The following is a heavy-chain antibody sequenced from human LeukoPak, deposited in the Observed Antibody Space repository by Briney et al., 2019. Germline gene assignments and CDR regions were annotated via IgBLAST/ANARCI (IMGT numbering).Heavy chain of an antibody. D-gene: IGHD2-21*01. V-gene: IGHV3-48*01. CDR2: ISYDSAIK. CDR1: GFTLSTDS. J-gene: IGHJ6*02. Sequence: GGSLRLSCAASGFTLSTDSMNWVRQAPGKGLEWISYISYDSAIKYYADSVRGRFTISRDNAKNSLSLQMHSLRAEDTAVYYCARERSIPSYYYYGMDVWGQGTTVTVSS. CDR3: ARERSIPSYYYYGMDV.